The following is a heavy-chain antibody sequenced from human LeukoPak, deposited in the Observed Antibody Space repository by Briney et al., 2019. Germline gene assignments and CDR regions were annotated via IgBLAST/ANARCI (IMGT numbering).Heavy chain of an antibody. V-gene: IGHV3-7*01. CDR3: ARILGGDEGADY. J-gene: IGHJ4*02. CDR1: EFTFSDYW. Sequence: GGSLRLSCAASEFTFSDYWMTWVRQAPGKGLEWVANVNQDGNNKNYVESVKGRFTISRDNAKNSLYLQMNSLRAEDTAVYYCARILGGDEGADYRGQGTLVTVSS. CDR2: VNQDGNNK. D-gene: IGHD1-26*01.